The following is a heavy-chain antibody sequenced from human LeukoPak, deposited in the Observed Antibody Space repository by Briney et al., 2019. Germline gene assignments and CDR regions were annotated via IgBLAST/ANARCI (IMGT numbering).Heavy chain of an antibody. CDR1: GFTFSSYA. CDR3: VKDQDIVVVPAARGAFDI. Sequence: GGSLRLPCSASGFTFSSYAMHWVRQAPGKGLEYVSAISSNGGSTYYADSVKGRFTISRDNSKNTLYLQMSSLRAEDTAVYYCVKDQDIVVVPAARGAFDIRGQGTMVTVSS. V-gene: IGHV3-64D*06. J-gene: IGHJ3*02. CDR2: ISSNGGST. D-gene: IGHD2-2*01.